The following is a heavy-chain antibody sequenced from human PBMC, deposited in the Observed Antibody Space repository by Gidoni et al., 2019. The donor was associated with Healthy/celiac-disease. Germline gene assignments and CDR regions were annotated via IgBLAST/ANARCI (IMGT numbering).Heavy chain of an antibody. D-gene: IGHD5-18*01. V-gene: IGHV2-5*02. CDR2: IYWDDDK. Sequence: QITLKESGPTLVKPTQTLTLTCTFSGFSVSSSAVSVGWIRQPPGKALEWLALIYWDDDKRYSPSLKSRLTITKDTSKNQVVFTMTNMDPVDTATYYCAHSDTAINTFDIWGQGTMVTVSS. CDR1: GFSVSSSAVS. J-gene: IGHJ3*02. CDR3: AHSDTAINTFDI.